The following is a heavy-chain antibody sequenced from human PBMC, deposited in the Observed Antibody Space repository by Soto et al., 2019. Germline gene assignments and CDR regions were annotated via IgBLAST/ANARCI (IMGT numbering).Heavy chain of an antibody. Sequence: QVQLQESGPGLVKPSETLSLTCTVSGGSISSYYWRWFRQPPGKGLEWIGYIYYSGSTNYNPSLKSRVTIAVDTSKNQFSLKLSSVTAADTAVYYCARAGPYYDSSGYYWFDPWVQGTLVTVSS. CDR3: ARAGPYYDSSGYYWFDP. V-gene: IGHV4-59*01. CDR1: GGSISSYY. J-gene: IGHJ5*02. D-gene: IGHD3-22*01. CDR2: IYYSGST.